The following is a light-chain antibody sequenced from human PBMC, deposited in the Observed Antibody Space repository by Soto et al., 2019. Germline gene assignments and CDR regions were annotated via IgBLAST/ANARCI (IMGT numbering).Light chain of an antibody. CDR2: AAS. CDR3: LQDYNYPRT. Sequence: AIQMTQSPSSLSASVGARVTITCRASQGIRNDLGWYQQKPGKAPKLLIYAASSLQSGDPSRFSGSGSGTDFTLTISSLQPEDFATYYCLQDYNYPRTFGQGTKVEIK. J-gene: IGKJ1*01. V-gene: IGKV1-6*01. CDR1: QGIRND.